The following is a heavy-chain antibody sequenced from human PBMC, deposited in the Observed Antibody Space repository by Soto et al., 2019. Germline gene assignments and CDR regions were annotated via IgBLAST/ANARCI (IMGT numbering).Heavy chain of an antibody. CDR3: ARGPYFDWLQPLDY. J-gene: IGHJ4*02. CDR2: INHSGST. CDR1: GGSFSGYY. D-gene: IGHD3-9*01. V-gene: IGHV4-34*01. Sequence: PSETLSLTCAVYGGSFSGYYWSWIRQPPGKGLEWIGEINHSGSTNYNPSLKSRVTISVDTSKNQFSLKLSSVTAADTAVYYCARGPYFDWLQPLDYWGQGTLVTVSS.